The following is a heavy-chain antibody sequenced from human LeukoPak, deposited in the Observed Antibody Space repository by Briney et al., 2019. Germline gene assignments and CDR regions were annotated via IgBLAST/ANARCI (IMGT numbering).Heavy chain of an antibody. J-gene: IGHJ5*02. CDR3: TRDAVVVPAAGVNWFDP. CDR2: IRSKANSYAT. V-gene: IGHV3-73*01. D-gene: IGHD2-2*01. CDR1: GFTFSGSA. Sequence: PGGSLRLSCAASGFTFSGSAMHWVRQASGKGLEWVGRIRSKANSYATAYSASVKGRFTISRDDSNNTAYLQMNSLKTEDTAVYYCTRDAVVVPAAGVNWFDPWGQGTLVTVSS.